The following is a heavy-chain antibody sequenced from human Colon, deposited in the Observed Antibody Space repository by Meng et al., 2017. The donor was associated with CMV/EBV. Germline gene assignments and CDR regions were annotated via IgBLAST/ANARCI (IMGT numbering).Heavy chain of an antibody. CDR1: GYTFKSYD. Sequence: CKASGYTFKSYDLNWVRQATGQELEWMGWMSPKSGKTEYAQKFQGRVTMTRDTSKSTAYMELSSLGSEDTAVFYCARESYFGSGTFYYWGQGTLVTVSS. CDR2: MSPKSGKT. J-gene: IGHJ4*02. V-gene: IGHV1-8*01. CDR3: ARESYFGSGTFYY. D-gene: IGHD3-10*01.